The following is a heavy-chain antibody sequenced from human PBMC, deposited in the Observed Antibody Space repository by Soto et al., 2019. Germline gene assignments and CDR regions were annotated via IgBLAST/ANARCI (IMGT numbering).Heavy chain of an antibody. CDR3: AKVLAPVVVITTLSFGY. V-gene: IGHV3-30*18. J-gene: IGHJ4*02. D-gene: IGHD3-22*01. CDR1: GFTFSSYG. Sequence: GESLKISCAASGFTFSSYGMHWVRQAPGKGLEWVAVISYDGSNKYYADSVKGRFTISRDNSKNTLYLQMNSLRAEDTAVYYCAKVLAPVVVITTLSFGYWGRGTLVTVSS. CDR2: ISYDGSNK.